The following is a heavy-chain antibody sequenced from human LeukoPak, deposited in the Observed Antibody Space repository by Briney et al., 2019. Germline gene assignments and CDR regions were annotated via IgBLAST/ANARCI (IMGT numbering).Heavy chain of an antibody. D-gene: IGHD5-24*01. CDR1: GGSISSSSSY. J-gene: IGHJ4*02. Sequence: SETLSLTCTVSGGSISSSSSYWGWIRQPPGEGLGCIWNIYSSGSTYYNPSLNSRVTISVDTSKNQFSLRLSSVTAADTAVYYCARLGRWLQLVDYFDYWGQGTLVTVSS. V-gene: IGHV4-39*01. CDR3: ARLGRWLQLVDYFDY. CDR2: IYSSGST.